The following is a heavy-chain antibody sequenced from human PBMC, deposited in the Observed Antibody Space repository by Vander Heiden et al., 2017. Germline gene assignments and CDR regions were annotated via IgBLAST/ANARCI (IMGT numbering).Heavy chain of an antibody. CDR2: IKHSGST. Sequence: QVQLQRWGAGLLKPSETLPLPCAAYGGSFCGYYWSWIRQPPGKGLDSIGEIKHSGSTNDNPTLKSRVTISVDTSKNQFSLKLSSVTAAETAVYYCARVRKWKWLQIYYFNYWGQGTLVTVSS. V-gene: IGHV4-34*01. D-gene: IGHD5-12*01. CDR1: GGSFCGYY. J-gene: IGHJ4*02. CDR3: ARVRKWKWLQIYYFNY.